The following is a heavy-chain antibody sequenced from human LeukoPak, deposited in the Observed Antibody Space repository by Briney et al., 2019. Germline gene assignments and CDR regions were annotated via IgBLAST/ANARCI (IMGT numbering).Heavy chain of an antibody. CDR1: GYTFTGYY. CDR3: ATAGYSYGYFDY. J-gene: IGHJ4*02. Sequence: ASVKVSCKASGYTFTGYYMHWVRQAPGKGLEWMGGFDPEDGETIYAQKFQGRVTMTEDTSTDTAYMELSSLRSEDTAVYYCATAGYSYGYFDYWGQGTLVTVSS. V-gene: IGHV1-24*01. D-gene: IGHD5-18*01. CDR2: FDPEDGET.